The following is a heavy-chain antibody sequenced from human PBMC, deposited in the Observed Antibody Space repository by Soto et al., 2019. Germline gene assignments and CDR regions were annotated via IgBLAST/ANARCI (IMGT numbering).Heavy chain of an antibody. J-gene: IGHJ4*02. CDR1: GGSFSGYY. CDR2: INHSGST. Sequence: PSETLSLTCAVYGGSFSGYYWSGIRQPPGKGLEWIGEINHSGSTNYNPSLKSRVTISEDTSKNQFSLKLNSVTAADTALYFCARGGGSGSTKGLIDYWSQGTLVTVSS. D-gene: IGHD3-10*01. CDR3: ARGGGSGSTKGLIDY. V-gene: IGHV4-34*01.